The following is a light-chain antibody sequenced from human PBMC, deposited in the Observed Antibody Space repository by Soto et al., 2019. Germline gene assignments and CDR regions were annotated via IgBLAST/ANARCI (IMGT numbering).Light chain of an antibody. Sequence: IVLTQSPGTLSLYPGERATLSCRASQSVSSDSLAWYQHKLGQAPRLLIYGASTRATGIPDRFSGSGSGTDFTLTISRLEPEDFAVYYCQQYGSSPRTFGQRAIVDIK. J-gene: IGKJ1*01. CDR2: GAS. CDR3: QQYGSSPRT. V-gene: IGKV3-20*01. CDR1: QSVSSDS.